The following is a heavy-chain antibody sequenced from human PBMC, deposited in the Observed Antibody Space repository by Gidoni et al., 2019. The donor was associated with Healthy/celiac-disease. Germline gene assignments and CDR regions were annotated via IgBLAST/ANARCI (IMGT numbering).Heavy chain of an antibody. Sequence: QVQLVESGGGVVQPGRSLRLSCAASGFTFSSHGMPWVRQAPGKGLEWVAVISYDGSNKYYADSVKGRFTISRDNSKNTLYLQMNSLRAEDTAVYYCAKDRAELRYFDWLPPSGMDVWGQGTTVTVSS. CDR1: GFTFSSHG. J-gene: IGHJ6*02. CDR3: AKDRAELRYFDWLPPSGMDV. D-gene: IGHD3-9*01. V-gene: IGHV3-30*18. CDR2: ISYDGSNK.